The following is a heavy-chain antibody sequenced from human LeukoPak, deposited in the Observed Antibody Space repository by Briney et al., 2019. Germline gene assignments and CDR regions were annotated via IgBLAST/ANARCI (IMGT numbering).Heavy chain of an antibody. CDR1: GYTFTSYG. J-gene: IGHJ6*03. CDR3: ARALATTVTPTHYYYMDV. Sequence: ASVKVSCKASGYTFTSYGISWVRQAPGQGLEWMGWISAYNGNTNYAQKLQGRVTMTTDTSTSTAYMELRSLRSEDTAVYYCARALATTVTPTHYYYMDVWGKGTTVTISS. CDR2: ISAYNGNT. D-gene: IGHD4-17*01. V-gene: IGHV1-18*01.